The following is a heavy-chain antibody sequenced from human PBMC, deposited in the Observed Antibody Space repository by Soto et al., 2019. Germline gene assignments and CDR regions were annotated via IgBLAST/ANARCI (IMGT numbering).Heavy chain of an antibody. CDR2: INPNSGDT. V-gene: IGHV1-2*04. J-gene: IGHJ4*02. CDR3: ARVGPFGGASYYFDY. CDR1: GYTFTGYY. Sequence: GASVKVSCKASGYTFTGYYMHWVRQAPGQGLEWMGWINPNSGDTNYAQKFQGWVTITRDTSISTAYMELSRLRSEDTAVYYCARVGPFGGASYYFDYWGQGTLVTVSS. D-gene: IGHD3-16*01.